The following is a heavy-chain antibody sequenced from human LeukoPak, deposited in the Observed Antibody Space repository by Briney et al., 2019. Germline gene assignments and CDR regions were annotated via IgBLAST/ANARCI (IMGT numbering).Heavy chain of an antibody. D-gene: IGHD1-26*01. CDR2: IGESDGRT. Sequence: GGSLRLSCAASGFTVTTLAMTWDRQAPGKGLEWVSVIGESDGRTYYADSVKGRFTISRDGSKNTLYLQMNSLRAEDTAVYYCAKGPTDSCWEKLHDWGQGTLVTVSS. J-gene: IGHJ4*02. CDR1: GFTVTTLA. CDR3: AKGPTDSCWEKLHD. V-gene: IGHV3-23*01.